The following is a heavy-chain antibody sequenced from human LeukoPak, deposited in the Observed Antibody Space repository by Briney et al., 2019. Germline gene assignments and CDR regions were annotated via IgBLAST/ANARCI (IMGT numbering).Heavy chain of an antibody. J-gene: IGHJ4*02. D-gene: IGHD3-22*01. V-gene: IGHV3-7*01. CDR3: VRYFGQAYRYDNSGFDF. Sequence: PGGSLRLSCVGSGFSFSTYWMSWVRQAPGKGLEWVADIKQDGNEKHYVDSVKDRFTISRDNARNSLDLQMNSLRVDDTAVYYCVRYFGQAYRYDNSGFDFWGQGILVTVSS. CDR2: IKQDGNEK. CDR1: GFSFSTYW.